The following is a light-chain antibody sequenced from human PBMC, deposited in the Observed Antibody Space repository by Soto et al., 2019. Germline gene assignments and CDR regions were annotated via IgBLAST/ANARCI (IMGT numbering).Light chain of an antibody. J-gene: IGKJ1*01. CDR3: QQYDTLPRT. V-gene: IGKV3-20*01. CDR2: GIS. CDR1: QSVSSN. Sequence: EIVMTQSPATLSVSPGERATLSCRASQSVSSNLAWYQQKPGQPPRLLIYGISSRASGIPDRFRGSGSGTDFTLTITRPEPEDSAVYYCQQYDTLPRTFGQGTKVDI.